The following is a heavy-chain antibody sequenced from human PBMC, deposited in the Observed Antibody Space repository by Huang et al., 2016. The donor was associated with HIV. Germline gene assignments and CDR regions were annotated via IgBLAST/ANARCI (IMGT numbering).Heavy chain of an antibody. V-gene: IGHV4-59*11. CDR1: GGSISRQY. CDR3: AKEKSYGNWANNWFDP. Sequence: QEQLQESGPGLVKPSETLSLTCTVSGGSISRQYWSWIRQSPGTGLEWIGTIYNTGSTNHNPSRQSRVTISVDRSKNQFSLNLKSVTAADTALYYCAKEKSYGNWANNWFDPWGQGILVTVSS. CDR2: IYNTGST. D-gene: IGHD7-27*01. J-gene: IGHJ5*02.